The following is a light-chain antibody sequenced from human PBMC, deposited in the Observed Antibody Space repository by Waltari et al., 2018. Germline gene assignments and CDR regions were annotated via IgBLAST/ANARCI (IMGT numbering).Light chain of an antibody. CDR1: SGDIGGYNF. CDR3: CSYAGSNNVV. J-gene: IGLJ3*02. Sequence: SALTQPPSASGSPGQSVTISCTGTSGDIGGYNFVSWYQQHPGKAPKFVIYEVTKRPAGVPVLFAGSKSGNTASLTVSGLQSGDEADYYCCSYAGSNNVVFGGGTKLTVL. V-gene: IGLV2-8*01. CDR2: EVT.